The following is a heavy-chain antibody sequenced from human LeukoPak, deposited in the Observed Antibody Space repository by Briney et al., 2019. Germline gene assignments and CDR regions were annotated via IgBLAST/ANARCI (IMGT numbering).Heavy chain of an antibody. V-gene: IGHV1-2*02. CDR2: INPNSGVT. CDR1: GYTFTFYY. D-gene: IGHD3-22*01. CDR3: ARGPPTRVVVITTGDFDY. Sequence: ASVKVPCTASGYTFTFYYIHWVRQAPGQGLEWMGWINPNSGVTKYAQKFQGRVTVTTDTSIATANMELRRLTSDDRAVYFCARGPPTRVVVITTGDFDYWGQGTLVTVSS. J-gene: IGHJ4*02.